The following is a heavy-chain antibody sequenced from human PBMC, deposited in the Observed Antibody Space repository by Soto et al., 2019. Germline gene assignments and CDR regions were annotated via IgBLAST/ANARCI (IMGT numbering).Heavy chain of an antibody. CDR2: IYPGDSDT. J-gene: IGHJ6*02. V-gene: IGHV5-51*01. CDR3: ARAPADSGWGPSYRLDV. D-gene: IGHD6-19*01. CDR1: GYSFTSYW. Sequence: PGESLKISCKGSGYSFTSYWIGWVRQMPGKGLEWMGIIYPGDSDTRYSPSFQGQVTISADKSISTAYLQWSSLKASDTAMYYCARAPADSGWGPSYRLDVWGQGTTVTVSS.